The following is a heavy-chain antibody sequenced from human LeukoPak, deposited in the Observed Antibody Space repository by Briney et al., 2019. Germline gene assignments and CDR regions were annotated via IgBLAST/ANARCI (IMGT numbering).Heavy chain of an antibody. V-gene: IGHV4-34*01. CDR1: GGSFSGYY. CDR2: INHSGST. CDR3: ARGRVALLWFGGFSRWFDP. D-gene: IGHD3-10*01. Sequence: PSETLSLTCAVYGGSFSGYYWSWIRQPPGKGLEWIGEINHSGSTNYNPSLKSRVTISVDTSKNQFSLKLSSVTAADTAVYYCARGRVALLWFGGFSRWFDPWGQGTLVTVSS. J-gene: IGHJ5*02.